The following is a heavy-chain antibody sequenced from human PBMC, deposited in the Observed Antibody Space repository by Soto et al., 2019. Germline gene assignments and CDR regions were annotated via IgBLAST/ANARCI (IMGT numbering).Heavy chain of an antibody. CDR2: ISGSGGST. CDR3: AKVTGYCSSTSCYDGKWFDP. V-gene: IGHV3-23*01. Sequence: GSLRLSCAASGFTFSSYAMSWVRQAPGKGLEWVSAISGSGGSTYYADSVKGRFTISRDNSKNTLYLQMNSLRAEDTAVYYCAKVTGYCSSTSCYDGKWFDPWGQGTLVTVSS. J-gene: IGHJ5*02. CDR1: GFTFSSYA. D-gene: IGHD2-2*01.